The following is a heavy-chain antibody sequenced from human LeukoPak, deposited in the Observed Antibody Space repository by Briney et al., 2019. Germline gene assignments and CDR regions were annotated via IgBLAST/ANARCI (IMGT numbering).Heavy chain of an antibody. Sequence: PSETLSHTCTVSGGSISSYYWSWIRQPPGKGLEWIGYIYYSGSTNYNPSLKSRVTISVDTSKNQFSLKLSSVTAADTAVYYCARALYSSSWYLDYWGQGTLVTVSS. V-gene: IGHV4-59*01. CDR1: GGSISSYY. CDR3: ARALYSSSWYLDY. CDR2: IYYSGST. D-gene: IGHD6-13*01. J-gene: IGHJ4*02.